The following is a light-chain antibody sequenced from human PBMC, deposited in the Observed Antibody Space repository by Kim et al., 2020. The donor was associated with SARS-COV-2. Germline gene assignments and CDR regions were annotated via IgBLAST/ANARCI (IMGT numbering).Light chain of an antibody. CDR2: DAS. CDR3: QQYHSLPVT. CDR1: QGISNY. Sequence: DIQMTQSPSSLSASVGDRVTITCQASQGISNYLNWYQQTPGKAPKLLIYDASNLETGVPSRFSGSGSGTDFTFAISSLQPEDIATYYCQQYHSLPVTFGGGTKVDIK. V-gene: IGKV1-33*01. J-gene: IGKJ4*01.